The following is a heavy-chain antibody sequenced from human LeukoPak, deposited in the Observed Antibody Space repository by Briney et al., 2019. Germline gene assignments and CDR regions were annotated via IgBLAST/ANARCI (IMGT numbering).Heavy chain of an antibody. CDR1: GGTFGRYA. D-gene: IGHD6-19*01. V-gene: IGHV1-69*13. J-gene: IGHJ4*02. CDR2: IIPIFGTA. Sequence: SVKVSCKASGGTFGRYAISWVRQAPGQGLEWMGGIIPIFGTANYAQKFQGRITITADDSTSTAYMELRSLRSDDTAVYYCARGYSSGWPAYYFDYWGQGTLVTVSS. CDR3: ARGYSSGWPAYYFDY.